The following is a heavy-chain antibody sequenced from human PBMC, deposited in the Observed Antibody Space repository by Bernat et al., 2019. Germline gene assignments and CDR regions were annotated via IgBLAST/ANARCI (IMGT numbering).Heavy chain of an antibody. CDR2: ISAYNGNT. D-gene: IGHD3-9*01. Sequence: QVQLVQSGAEVKKPGASVKVSCTASGYTFTSYGISWVRQAPGQGLEWMGWISAYNGNTNYAQKLQGRVTMITDTSTSTAYMELRSLRTDATAVYYCARAVLRYFDSSWSGTPYYFDYWGQGTLVTVSS. V-gene: IGHV1-18*01. CDR3: ARAVLRYFDSSWSGTPYYFDY. J-gene: IGHJ4*02. CDR1: GYTFTSYG.